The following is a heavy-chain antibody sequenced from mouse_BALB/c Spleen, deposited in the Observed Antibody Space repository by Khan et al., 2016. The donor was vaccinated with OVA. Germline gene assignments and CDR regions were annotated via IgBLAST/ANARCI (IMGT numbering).Heavy chain of an antibody. J-gene: IGHJ1*01. CDR1: GFTLSSFG. CDR2: ISSGSSTI. CDR3: ARTGGNFHWYLDV. V-gene: IGHV5-17*02. Sequence: VQLKQSGGGLVQPGGSRKLSCVASGFTLSSFGMHWVRQAPMKGLEWVAYISSGSSTIYYVDTVKGRFTISRDNPTNTLFLQMTSLRSEDTAMYYCARTGGNFHWYLDVWGAGTSVTVSS. D-gene: IGHD2-1*01.